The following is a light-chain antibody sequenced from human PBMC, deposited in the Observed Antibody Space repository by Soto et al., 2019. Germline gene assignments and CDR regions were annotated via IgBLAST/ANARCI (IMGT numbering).Light chain of an antibody. CDR3: MQALQTPRT. Sequence: DIVMTQSPLSLPVTPGEPASISCRSSQSLLHSNGYNYLDWYLQKPGQSPQLLIYLGSNRASGVPDRFSGSGSGTDFTLKISRVEAEDXGVYYYMQALQTPRTFGQGTKV. CDR1: QSLLHSNGYNY. J-gene: IGKJ1*01. V-gene: IGKV2-28*01. CDR2: LGS.